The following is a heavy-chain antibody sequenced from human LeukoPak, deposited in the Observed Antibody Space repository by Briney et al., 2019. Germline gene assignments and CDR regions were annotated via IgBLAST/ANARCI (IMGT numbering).Heavy chain of an antibody. CDR1: GFTFSSYA. CDR3: ARRQWLVDGSFDY. CDR2: INHSGST. D-gene: IGHD6-19*01. V-gene: IGHV4-34*01. J-gene: IGHJ4*02. Sequence: SGGSLRLSCAASGFTFSSYAMSWVRQAPGKGLEWIGEINHSGSTNYNPSLKSRVTISVDTSKNQFSLKLSSVTAADTAVYYCARRQWLVDGSFDYWGQGTLVTVSS.